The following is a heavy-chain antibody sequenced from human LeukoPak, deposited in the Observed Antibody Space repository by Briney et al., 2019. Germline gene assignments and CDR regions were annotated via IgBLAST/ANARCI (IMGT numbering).Heavy chain of an antibody. CDR2: ISDTGGNT. D-gene: IGHD3-9*01. Sequence: GGSLRLSCAASGFTFSTYAMSWVRQTPEKGLEWVSAISDTGGNTFYADSVKGRFTISRDNSKNTLYLQMNSLRAEDTAVYYCAKSAGSGYNIYYFDYWGQGTLVTVSS. J-gene: IGHJ4*02. CDR3: AKSAGSGYNIYYFDY. CDR1: GFTFSTYA. V-gene: IGHV3-23*01.